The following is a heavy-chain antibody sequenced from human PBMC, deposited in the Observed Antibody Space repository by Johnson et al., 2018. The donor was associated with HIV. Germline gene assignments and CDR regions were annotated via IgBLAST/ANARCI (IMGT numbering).Heavy chain of an antibody. J-gene: IGHJ3*02. CDR1: GFTFDDYA. V-gene: IGHV3-9*01. Sequence: VQLVESGGGLVQPGRSLRLSCAASGFTFDDYAMHWVRQAPGKGLEWVSGISGSGTSTYYADSVKGRFTISRDNAKNSLYLQMNSLRAEDTALYYCARREGTTGTFSAFDIWGQGTMVTVSS. CDR3: ARREGTTGTFSAFDI. D-gene: IGHD1-1*01. CDR2: ISGSGTST.